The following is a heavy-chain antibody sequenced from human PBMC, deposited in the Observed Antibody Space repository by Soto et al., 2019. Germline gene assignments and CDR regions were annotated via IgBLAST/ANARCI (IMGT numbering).Heavy chain of an antibody. D-gene: IGHD4-17*01. CDR2: ISGSGGST. J-gene: IGHJ5*02. Sequence: GGSLRLSFAASGFTFSSYAMSWVRQAPGKGLEWVSAISGSGGSTYYADSVKGRFTISRDNSKNTLYLQMNSLRAEDTAVYYCAKDLGYGDYGNNWFDPWGQGTLVTVSS. CDR3: AKDLGYGDYGNNWFDP. V-gene: IGHV3-23*01. CDR1: GFTFSSYA.